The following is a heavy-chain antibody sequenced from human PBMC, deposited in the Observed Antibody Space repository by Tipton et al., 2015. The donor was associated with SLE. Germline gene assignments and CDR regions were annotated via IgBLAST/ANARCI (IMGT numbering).Heavy chain of an antibody. CDR3: AKDVNWFLFDH. CDR2: ITGDGATT. D-gene: IGHD3-10*01. CDR1: GFSFDNFA. V-gene: IGHV3-43*02. J-gene: IGHJ4*02. Sequence: SLRLSCAASGFSFDNFAIHWVRQTSGQGLEWVALITGDGATTFYADSVKGRFTISRDISKNSVYLQMNSLRTEDTALYYCAKDVNWFLFDHWGQGTLVTVSS.